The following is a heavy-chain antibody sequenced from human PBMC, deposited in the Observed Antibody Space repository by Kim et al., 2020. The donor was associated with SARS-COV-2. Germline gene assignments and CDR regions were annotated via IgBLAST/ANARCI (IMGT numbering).Heavy chain of an antibody. CDR1: GFTVSSNY. V-gene: IGHV3-53*01. Sequence: LSLTCAASGFTVSSNYMSWVRQAPGKGLEWVSVIYSGGSTYYADSVKGRFTISRDNSKNTLYLQMNSLRAEDTAVYYCARASITYSGYYYGMDVWGQGTTVTVSS. D-gene: IGHD3-10*01. CDR2: IYSGGST. CDR3: ARASITYSGYYYGMDV. J-gene: IGHJ6*02.